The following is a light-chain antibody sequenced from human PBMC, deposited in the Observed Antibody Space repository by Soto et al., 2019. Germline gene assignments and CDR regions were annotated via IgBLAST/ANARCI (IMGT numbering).Light chain of an antibody. J-gene: IGKJ1*01. CDR1: QSVSIN. V-gene: IGKV3-15*01. Sequence: TVLTQSPGTLSVSPGERAGLSCRASQSVSINLAWYQQKPGQAPRLLIYGASTRATGIPARFSGCGSGTEFTLIIDSLQSEDFAVYYCQQYNNWPRTFGQGTKVDIK. CDR2: GAS. CDR3: QQYNNWPRT.